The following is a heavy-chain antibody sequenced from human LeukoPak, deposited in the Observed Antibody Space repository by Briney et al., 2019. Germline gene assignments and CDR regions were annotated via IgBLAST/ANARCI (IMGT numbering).Heavy chain of an antibody. Sequence: GGSLRLSCAASGFTFSTYAMHWVRQAPGKGLGWVAVISYDGSNKYYADSVKGRFTISRDNSKNTLYLQMNSLRAEDTAVYYCAGDPYSSGWYLSGYWGQGTLVTVSS. J-gene: IGHJ4*02. CDR2: ISYDGSNK. CDR1: GFTFSTYA. CDR3: AGDPYSSGWYLSGY. D-gene: IGHD6-19*01. V-gene: IGHV3-30-3*01.